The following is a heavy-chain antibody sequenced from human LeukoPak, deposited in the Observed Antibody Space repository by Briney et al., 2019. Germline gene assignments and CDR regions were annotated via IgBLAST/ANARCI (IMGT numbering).Heavy chain of an antibody. J-gene: IGHJ4*02. D-gene: IGHD6-6*01. CDR2: ISGSGGST. Sequence: GGSLRLSCAASGFTFSSYAMSWVRQAPGKGLEWVSAISGSGGSTYYADSVKGRFTISRDNSKNTLHLQMNSLRAEDTAVYYCAKPLWSSSSEPFDYWGQGTLVTVSS. V-gene: IGHV3-23*01. CDR1: GFTFSSYA. CDR3: AKPLWSSSSEPFDY.